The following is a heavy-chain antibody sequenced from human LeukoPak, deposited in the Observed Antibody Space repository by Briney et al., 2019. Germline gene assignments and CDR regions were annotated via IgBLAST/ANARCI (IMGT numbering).Heavy chain of an antibody. D-gene: IGHD3-16*01. CDR3: ASTLTLDN. Sequence: PEASVKVSCKASGYTFTSYYMHWVRQAPGQGLEWMGVINPSGGSTTYAQKFQGRVTMTRDTSTSTVHMDLSSLRSEDTAVYYCASTLTLDNWGQGTLVIVSS. V-gene: IGHV1-46*01. CDR2: INPSGGST. J-gene: IGHJ4*02. CDR1: GYTFTSYY.